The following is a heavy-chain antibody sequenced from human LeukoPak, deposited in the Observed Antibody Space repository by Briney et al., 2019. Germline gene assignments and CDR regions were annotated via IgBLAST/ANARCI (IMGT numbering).Heavy chain of an antibody. Sequence: GGSLRLSCAASGFTFSSYWMSWVRQAPGKGLEWVANIKQDGSEKYYEDSVKGRFTISRDNAKNSLYLQMNSLRAEDTAVYYCARDMHIGYCSSTSCSDAFDIWGQGTMVTVSS. J-gene: IGHJ3*02. V-gene: IGHV3-7*03. CDR1: GFTFSSYW. CDR3: ARDMHIGYCSSTSCSDAFDI. D-gene: IGHD2-2*01. CDR2: IKQDGSEK.